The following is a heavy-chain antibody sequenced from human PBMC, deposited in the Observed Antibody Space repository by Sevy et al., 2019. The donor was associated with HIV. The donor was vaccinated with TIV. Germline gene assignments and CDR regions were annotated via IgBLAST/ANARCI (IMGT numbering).Heavy chain of an antibody. V-gene: IGHV3-23*01. CDR2: ISGSGGST. D-gene: IGHD6-19*01. CDR3: AKDVAVAGTGGDY. CDR1: GFTFSSYA. J-gene: IGHJ4*02. Sequence: GGSLRLSCAASGFTFSSYAMSWVRQAPGKGLEWVSAISGSGGSTYYADSVKGRFTISRDNSKNTLYLQLNSLRAEDTAVYYCAKDVAVAGTGGDYWGQGTLVTVSS.